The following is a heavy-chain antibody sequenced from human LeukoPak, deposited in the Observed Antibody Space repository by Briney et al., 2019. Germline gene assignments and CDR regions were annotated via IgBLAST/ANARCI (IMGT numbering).Heavy chain of an antibody. V-gene: IGHV3-23*01. Sequence: PGGSLRLSCAASGFTFSSYGMSWVRQAPGKGLEWVSAISGSGGSTYYADSVKGRFTISRDNSKNTLYLQVNSLRAEDTAVYYCAKGEARTVYSSSWYLFDYWGQGTLVTVSS. D-gene: IGHD6-13*01. J-gene: IGHJ4*02. CDR2: ISGSGGST. CDR1: GFTFSSYG. CDR3: AKGEARTVYSSSWYLFDY.